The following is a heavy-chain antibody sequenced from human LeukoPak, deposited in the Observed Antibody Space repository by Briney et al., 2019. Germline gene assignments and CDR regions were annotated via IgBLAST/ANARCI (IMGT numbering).Heavy chain of an antibody. J-gene: IGHJ4*02. CDR2: ISSSSSYI. V-gene: IGHV3-21*04. Sequence: GGSLRLSCAASGFPFSSYSMNWVRQAPGKGLEWVSSISSSSSYIYYADSVKGRFTISRHNAKNSLFLQMNSLRAEDTALYYCAKDNGGLHFDYWGQGTLVTVSS. CDR3: AKDNGGLHFDY. D-gene: IGHD4-23*01. CDR1: GFPFSSYS.